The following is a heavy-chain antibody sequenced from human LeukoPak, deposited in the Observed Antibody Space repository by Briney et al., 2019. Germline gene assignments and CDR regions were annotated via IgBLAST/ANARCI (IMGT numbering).Heavy chain of an antibody. D-gene: IGHD6-6*01. J-gene: IGHJ5*02. CDR1: GFTFHHYA. V-gene: IGHV3-9*01. Sequence: PGGSLRLSCAASGFTFHHYAMHWVRQAPGKGLEWVSGITWSNGEIAYADSVKGRFTISRDSAKNSLYLQMNSLRAEDTALYYCAKDSGGSSSSGWAAGSWGQGTLVTVSS. CDR3: AKDSGGSSSSGWAAGS. CDR2: ITWSNGEI.